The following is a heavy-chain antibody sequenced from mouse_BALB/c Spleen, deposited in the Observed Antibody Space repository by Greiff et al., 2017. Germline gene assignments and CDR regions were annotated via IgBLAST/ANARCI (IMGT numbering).Heavy chain of an antibody. D-gene: IGHD3-3*01. CDR1: GYTFTSYW. Sequence: VQLQQSGAELAKPGASVKMSCKASGYTFTSYWMHWVKQRPGQGLEWIGYINPSTGYTEYNQKFKDKATLTADKSSSTAYMQLSSLTSEDSAVYYCARRDRGAMDYWGQGTSVTVSS. V-gene: IGHV1-7*01. CDR2: INPSTGYT. J-gene: IGHJ4*01. CDR3: ARRDRGAMDY.